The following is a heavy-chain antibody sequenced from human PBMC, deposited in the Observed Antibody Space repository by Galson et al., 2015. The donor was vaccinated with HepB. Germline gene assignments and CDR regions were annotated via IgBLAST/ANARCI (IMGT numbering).Heavy chain of an antibody. CDR1: GVTFSSYA. Sequence: SCKASGVTFSSYAISWVRQAPGQGLEWVGGIIPLFRTANYAQKFQGRVTITADESTSTAYMELSRLTSEDTAVYYCARQYDSRGFYSYWGQGTLVIVSS. D-gene: IGHD3-22*01. CDR3: ARQYDSRGFYSY. CDR2: IIPLFRTA. V-gene: IGHV1-69*01. J-gene: IGHJ4*02.